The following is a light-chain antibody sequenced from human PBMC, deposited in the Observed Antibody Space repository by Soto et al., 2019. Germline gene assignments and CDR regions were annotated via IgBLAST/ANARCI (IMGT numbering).Light chain of an antibody. V-gene: IGKV3-15*01. CDR3: HQYNTWPLT. Sequence: EIVLTQSQVALSVSEGERATLSCPASQAIRSDLAWYQQKPGQAPRLLISDVSTRATGIPARFNGSGSGTEFTLAISSLQFEDFAVYYCHQYNTWPLTFGGGTKVDI. CDR2: DVS. J-gene: IGKJ4*01. CDR1: QAIRSD.